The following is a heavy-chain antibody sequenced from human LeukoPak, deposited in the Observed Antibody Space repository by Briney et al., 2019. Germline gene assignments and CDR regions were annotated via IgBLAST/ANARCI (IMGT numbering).Heavy chain of an antibody. CDR1: GGSISSYY. J-gene: IGHJ4*02. Sequence: PSETLSLTCTVYGGSISSYYWSWSRQPPGKGLEWIGYIYYSGSTNYNPSLKSRVTISVDTSKNQFSLKLSSVTAADTAVYYWTRTLGGAFDYWGQGTLVTVSS. CDR3: TRTLGGAFDY. CDR2: IYYSGST. V-gene: IGHV4-59*01. D-gene: IGHD1-26*01.